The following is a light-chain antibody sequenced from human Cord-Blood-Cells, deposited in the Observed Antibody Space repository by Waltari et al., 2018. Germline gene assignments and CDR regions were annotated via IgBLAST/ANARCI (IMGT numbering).Light chain of an antibody. V-gene: IGKV3-20*01. J-gene: IGKJ2*03. Sequence: EIVLTQSPGTLSLSPGERATLSCRASQSVSSSYLAWYQQKPGQAPRLLIYGASRRATGIPDMCSGSGARTDFTLTISRLEPEDFAVYYCQQYGSSPHSFGQGTKLEIK. CDR1: QSVSSSY. CDR2: GAS. CDR3: QQYGSSPHS.